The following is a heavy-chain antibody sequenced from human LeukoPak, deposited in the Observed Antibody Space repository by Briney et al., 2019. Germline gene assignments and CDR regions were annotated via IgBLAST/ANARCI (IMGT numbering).Heavy chain of an antibody. J-gene: IGHJ4*02. D-gene: IGHD5-18*01. V-gene: IGHV4-39*07. CDR1: GGSISSSSYY. CDR2: IYCSGST. CDR3: ARVRRIQLWSFDY. Sequence: SETLSLTCTVSGGSISSSSYYWGWIRQPPGKGLEWIGSIYCSGSTYYNPSLKSRVTISVDTSKNQFSLKLSSVTAADTAVYYCARVRRIQLWSFDYWGQGTLVTVSS.